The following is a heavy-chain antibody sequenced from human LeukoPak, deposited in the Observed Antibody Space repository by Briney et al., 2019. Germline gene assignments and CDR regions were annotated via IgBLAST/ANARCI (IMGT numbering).Heavy chain of an antibody. J-gene: IGHJ5*02. Sequence: PSETLSLTCAVYGGSFSGYYWSWIRQPPGKGLEWIGEINHSGSNNYNPSLKSRVTISVDTSKNQFSLKLSSVTAADTAVYYCASRWDSSSSRTTITGDWFDPWGQGTLVTVSS. CDR1: GGSFSGYY. V-gene: IGHV4-34*01. CDR2: INHSGSN. D-gene: IGHD6-6*01. CDR3: ASRWDSSSSRTTITGDWFDP.